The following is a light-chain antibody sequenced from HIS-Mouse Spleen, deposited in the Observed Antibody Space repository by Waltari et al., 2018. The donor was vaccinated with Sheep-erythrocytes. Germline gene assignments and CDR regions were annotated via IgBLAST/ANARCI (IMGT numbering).Light chain of an antibody. Sequence: EIVMTQSPATLSVSPGERATLSCRASQRVSSNLAWYQQKPGQAPRLLIYGASTRATGIPARFSGSGSGTECTLTISSMQSEDFAVYYCQQYNNWPPGTFGPGTKVDIK. J-gene: IGKJ3*01. V-gene: IGKV3-15*01. CDR1: QRVSSN. CDR2: GAS. CDR3: QQYNNWPPGT.